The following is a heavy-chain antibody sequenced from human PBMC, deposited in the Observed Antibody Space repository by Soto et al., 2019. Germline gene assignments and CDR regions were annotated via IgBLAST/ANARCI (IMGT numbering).Heavy chain of an antibody. CDR3: AKELRVLEWLFFFEQ. CDR2: ISYDGSNT. CDR1: GFIFSSYG. V-gene: IGHV3-30*18. Sequence: GGSLRLSCEASGFIFSSYGMHWVRQAPGKGLEWVAVISYDGSNTYYADSAKGRFTISRDNSRNTVYLQMNSLRAEDTAVYYCAKELRVLEWLFFFEQWGLGTLVTVSS. J-gene: IGHJ4*02. D-gene: IGHD3-3*01.